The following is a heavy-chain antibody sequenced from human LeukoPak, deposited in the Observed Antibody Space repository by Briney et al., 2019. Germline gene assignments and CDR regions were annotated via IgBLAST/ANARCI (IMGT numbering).Heavy chain of an antibody. CDR1: GFTFSSYW. D-gene: IGHD3-16*01. V-gene: IGHV4-59*12. CDR2: IYYTGST. J-gene: IGHJ4*02. CDR3: ATVGDYIWGSYNDY. Sequence: GSLRLSCAASGFTFSSYWMSWVRQAPGKGLEWIGNIYYTGSTYYNPSLTSRVTISIDTSRNQFSLHLSSVTAADTAVYYCATVGDYIWGSYNDYWGQGTLVTVSS.